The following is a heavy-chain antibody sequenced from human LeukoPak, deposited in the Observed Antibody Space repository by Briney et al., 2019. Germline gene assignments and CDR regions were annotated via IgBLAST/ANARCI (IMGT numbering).Heavy chain of an antibody. D-gene: IGHD3-22*01. Sequence: GGSLRLSCAASGFTVSSTYMSWVRQAPGKGLEWASVIYSSGSTYYADSVKGRFTISRDNSKNTLYLQMNSLRAEDTAVYYCAKSEGVIVVVITRYAFDIWGQGTMVTVSS. V-gene: IGHV3-53*01. J-gene: IGHJ3*02. CDR1: GFTVSSTY. CDR2: IYSSGST. CDR3: AKSEGVIVVVITRYAFDI.